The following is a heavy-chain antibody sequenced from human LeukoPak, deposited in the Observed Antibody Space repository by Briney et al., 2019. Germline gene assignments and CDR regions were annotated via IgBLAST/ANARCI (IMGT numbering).Heavy chain of an antibody. CDR3: ARVMGRYCSSTSCYVDY. D-gene: IGHD2-2*01. J-gene: IGHJ4*02. CDR1: GFTFLSYG. CDR2: ISYDGSNK. Sequence: GGSLRLSCAASGFTFLSYGMHWVRQAPGKGLEWVAVISYDGSNKYYADSVKGRFTISRDNSKNTLYLQMNSLRAEDTAVYYCARVMGRYCSSTSCYVDYWGQGTLVTVSS. V-gene: IGHV3-30*19.